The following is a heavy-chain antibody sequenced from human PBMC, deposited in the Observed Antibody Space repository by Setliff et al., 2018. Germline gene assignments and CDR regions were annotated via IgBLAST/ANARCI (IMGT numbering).Heavy chain of an antibody. V-gene: IGHV3-15*01. Sequence: GSLRLSCSVSGITFKNAWMTWVRQAPGKGLEWVGRIKSTTEDASTDLAAAVKGRFTMSRDDSKNTVYLQMSSLKSEDTAVYYCATGPRDNRNFLNWLGSWGQGTLVTVSS. CDR1: GITFKNAW. D-gene: IGHD3-9*01. CDR2: IKSTTEDAST. J-gene: IGHJ5*01. CDR3: ATGPRDNRNFLNWLGS.